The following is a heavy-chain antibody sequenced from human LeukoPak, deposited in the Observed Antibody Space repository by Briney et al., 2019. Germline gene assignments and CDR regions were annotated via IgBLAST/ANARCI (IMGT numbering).Heavy chain of an antibody. CDR3: AKDQSTSCSFDY. Sequence: RTGGSLRLSCAASGFTFSSYAMSWVRQAPGKGLEWVSAISGSGGSTYYAHPVKGRFTISRDNSKNTLYLQMNSLRAEDTAVYYCAKDQSTSCSFDYWGQGTLVTVSS. CDR1: GFTFSSYA. CDR2: ISGSGGST. V-gene: IGHV3-23*01. D-gene: IGHD2-2*01. J-gene: IGHJ4*02.